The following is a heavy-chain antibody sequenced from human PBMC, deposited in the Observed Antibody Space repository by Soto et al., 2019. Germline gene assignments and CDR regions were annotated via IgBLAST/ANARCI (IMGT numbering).Heavy chain of an antibody. Sequence: SETLSLTCTVSGGSISSYYWSWIRQPPGKGLEWIGYIYYSGSTNYNPSLKSRVTISVDTSKNQFSLKLSSVTAADTTVYYCARLDRDYDSTGGFDYWGQGTLVTVSS. CDR1: GGSISSYY. D-gene: IGHD3-22*01. V-gene: IGHV4-59*08. J-gene: IGHJ4*02. CDR3: ARLDRDYDSTGGFDY. CDR2: IYYSGST.